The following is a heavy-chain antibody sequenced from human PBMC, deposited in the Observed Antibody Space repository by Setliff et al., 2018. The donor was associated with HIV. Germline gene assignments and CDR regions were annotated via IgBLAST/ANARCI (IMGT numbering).Heavy chain of an antibody. CDR1: DGSISSYY. CDR2: IYTSGST. CDR3: AREDYYYYGMDV. Sequence: SETLSLTCTVSDGSISSYYWSWIRQPAGEGLEWIGRIYTSGSTNYNPSLKSRVTISVDTSKNQFSLKLSSVTAADTAVYYCAREDYYYYGMDVWGQGTTVTVSS. J-gene: IGHJ6*02. V-gene: IGHV4-4*07.